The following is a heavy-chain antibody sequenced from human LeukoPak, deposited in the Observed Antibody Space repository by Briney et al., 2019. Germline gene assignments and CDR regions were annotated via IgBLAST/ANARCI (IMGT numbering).Heavy chain of an antibody. D-gene: IGHD2-8*01. CDR2: IYPGDSDT. Sequence: GESLKISCEGSGYSFTTYWIAWVRQMPGKGLEWMGIIYPGDSDTRYSPSFQGQVTISVDKSISTAYLQWSSLKASDTAMYDCARRYCTNGVCHDAYDIWGQGTMVTVSS. CDR3: ARRYCTNGVCHDAYDI. V-gene: IGHV5-51*01. CDR1: GYSFTTYW. J-gene: IGHJ3*02.